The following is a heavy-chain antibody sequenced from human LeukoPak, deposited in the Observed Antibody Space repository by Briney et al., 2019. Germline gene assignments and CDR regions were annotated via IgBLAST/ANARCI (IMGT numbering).Heavy chain of an antibody. J-gene: IGHJ3*02. V-gene: IGHV3-21*01. CDR3: ARAQSSSWVRDAFDI. CDR2: ISSSSSYI. Sequence: GGSLRLSCAASGFTFSSYSMNWVRHAPGKGLEWVSSISSSSSYIYYADSVKGRFTISRDNAKNSLYLQMNSLRAEDTAVYYCARAQSSSWVRDAFDIWGQGTMVTVSS. CDR1: GFTFSSYS. D-gene: IGHD6-13*01.